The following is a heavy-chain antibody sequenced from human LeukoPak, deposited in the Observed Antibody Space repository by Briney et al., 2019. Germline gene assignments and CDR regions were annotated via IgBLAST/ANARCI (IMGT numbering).Heavy chain of an antibody. CDR3: ARDRDVYHTGVDY. Sequence: GGSLRLSCAASGFTFSRYWMTWLRQAPGKGLEWVANVKEDGSEKYYVDSVKGRFTISRDNSKNSLYLQMSRLRAEDSAIYYCARDRDVYHTGVDYWGQGTLVTVSS. CDR1: GFTFSRYW. CDR2: VKEDGSEK. D-gene: IGHD5-24*01. J-gene: IGHJ4*02. V-gene: IGHV3-7*01.